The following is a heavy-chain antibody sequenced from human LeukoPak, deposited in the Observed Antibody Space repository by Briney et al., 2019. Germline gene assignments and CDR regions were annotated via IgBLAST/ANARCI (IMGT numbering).Heavy chain of an antibody. V-gene: IGHV4-61*02. J-gene: IGHJ2*01. CDR1: GGSISSDNYY. D-gene: IGHD3-10*01. CDR2: IYTSGST. CDR3: AKHPWFGEFWYFDL. Sequence: SQTLSLTCTVSGGSISSDNYYWSWIRQPAGKGLEWIGRIYTSGSTNYNPSLKSRVTMSLDTSKNQFSLNLSSVTAADTAVYYCAKHPWFGEFWYFDLWGRGTLVTVSS.